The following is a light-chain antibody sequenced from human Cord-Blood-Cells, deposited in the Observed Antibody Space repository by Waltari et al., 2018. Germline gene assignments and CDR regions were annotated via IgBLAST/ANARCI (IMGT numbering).Light chain of an antibody. CDR3: QQYNSYSLLT. CDR2: DAS. V-gene: IGKV1-5*01. J-gene: IGKJ4*01. CDR1: QSISSW. Sequence: DIQMTQYPSTLSASVGDRVTITCRASQSISSWLAWYQQKPGKAPKLLIYDASSLESGVPSRFSGSGSGTEFTLTISSLQPDDFATYYCQQYNSYSLLTFGGGTKVEIK.